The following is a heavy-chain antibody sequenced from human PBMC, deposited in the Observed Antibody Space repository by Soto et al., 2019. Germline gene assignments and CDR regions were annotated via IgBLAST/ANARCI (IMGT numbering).Heavy chain of an antibody. CDR3: ARRNPDSAAPNDAFDI. CDR1: GGSISSSSYY. D-gene: IGHD2-2*01. Sequence: SETLSLTCTVSGGSISSSSYYWGWIRQPPGKGLEWIGSIYYSGSTYYNPSLKSRVTISVDTSKNQFSLQLNSVTPEDTAVYYCARRNPDSAAPNDAFDIWGQGTMVTVSS. CDR2: IYYSGST. V-gene: IGHV4-39*07. J-gene: IGHJ3*02.